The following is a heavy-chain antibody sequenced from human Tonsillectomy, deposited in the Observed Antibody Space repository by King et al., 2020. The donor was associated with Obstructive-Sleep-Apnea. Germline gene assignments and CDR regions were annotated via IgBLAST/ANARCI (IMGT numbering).Heavy chain of an antibody. CDR2: IYWDDDK. CDR1: GFSLSTSGVG. D-gene: IGHD6-19*01. V-gene: IGHV2-5*02. CDR3: SHRHYEQWLAYFDY. Sequence: TLKESGPTLVKPTQTLTLTCTFSGFSLSTSGVGVGWIRQPPGKAPEWLALIYWDDDKRYSPSLKRRLTITKDTSKNQVVLTMTNMDPVDTATYYCSHRHYEQWLAYFDYWGQGTLVTVSS. J-gene: IGHJ4*02.